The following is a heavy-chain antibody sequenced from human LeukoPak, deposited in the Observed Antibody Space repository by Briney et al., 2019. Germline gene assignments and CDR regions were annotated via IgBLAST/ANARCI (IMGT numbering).Heavy chain of an antibody. CDR1: GGSISSYY. CDR2: IYYSGST. V-gene: IGHV4-59*08. CDR3: AGGYSRTFDY. D-gene: IGHD6-13*01. J-gene: IGHJ4*02. Sequence: SETLSLTCTVSGGSISSYYWSWIRQPPGKGLEWIGYIYYSGSTNYNPSLKSRVTISVDTSKNQFSLKLSSVTAADTAVYYCAGGYSRTFDYWGQGTLVTVSS.